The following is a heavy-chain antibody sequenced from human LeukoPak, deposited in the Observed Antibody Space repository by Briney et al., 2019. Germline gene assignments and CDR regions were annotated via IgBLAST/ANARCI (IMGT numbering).Heavy chain of an antibody. J-gene: IGHJ5*02. CDR1: GYTFTSYA. CDR3: ARLAVAGTWWFDP. D-gene: IGHD6-19*01. Sequence: ASVKVSCKASGYTFTSYAIHWVRQAPGQGLEWMGIINPSGGSTSYAQKFQGRVTMTRDTSTSTVYMELSSLRSEDTAVYYCARLAVAGTWWFDPWGQGTLVTVSS. V-gene: IGHV1-46*01. CDR2: INPSGGST.